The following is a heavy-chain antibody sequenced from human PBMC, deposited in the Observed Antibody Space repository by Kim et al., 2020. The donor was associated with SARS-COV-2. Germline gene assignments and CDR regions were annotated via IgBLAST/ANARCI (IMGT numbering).Heavy chain of an antibody. CDR3: ARSVYFFWGGQVRPENWFDP. V-gene: IGHV4-39*01. Sequence: SETLSLTCTVSGGSISSSSYYWGWIRQPPGKGLEWIGSIYYSGSTYYNPSLKSRVTISVDTSKNQFSLKLSSVTAADTAVYYCARSVYFFWGGQVRPENWFDPWGQGTLVTVSS. CDR2: IYYSGST. D-gene: IGHD3-3*01. CDR1: GGSISSSSYY. J-gene: IGHJ5*02.